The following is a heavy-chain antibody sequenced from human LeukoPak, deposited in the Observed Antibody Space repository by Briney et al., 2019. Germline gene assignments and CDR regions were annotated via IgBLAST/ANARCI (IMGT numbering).Heavy chain of an antibody. CDR1: GFTFSSYG. CDR3: AKDSAARRGYFDY. Sequence: GGSLRLSCAASGFTFSSYGMHWVRQAPGKGLEWVAFIRYDGSNKYYADSVKGRFTISRDNSKNTLYLQMNSLRAEDTAVYYCAKDSAARRGYFDYWGQGTLVTVSS. V-gene: IGHV3-30*02. D-gene: IGHD6-6*01. CDR2: IRYDGSNK. J-gene: IGHJ4*02.